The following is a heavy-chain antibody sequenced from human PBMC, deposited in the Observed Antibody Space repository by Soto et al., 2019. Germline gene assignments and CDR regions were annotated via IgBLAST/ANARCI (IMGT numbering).Heavy chain of an antibody. J-gene: IGHJ4*02. CDR1: GFTFSSYG. Sequence: QVQLVESGGGVVQPGRSLRLSCAASGFTFSSYGMHWVRQAPGKGLEWVAVISYDGSNKYYADSVKGRFTISRDNSKNTLYLQMNSLRAEDTAVYYCAKALVVAAIDYWGQGTLVTVSS. D-gene: IGHD2-15*01. V-gene: IGHV3-30*18. CDR2: ISYDGSNK. CDR3: AKALVVAAIDY.